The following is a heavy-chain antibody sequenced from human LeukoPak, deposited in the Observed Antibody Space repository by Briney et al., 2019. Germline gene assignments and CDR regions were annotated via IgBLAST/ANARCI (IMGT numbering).Heavy chain of an antibody. V-gene: IGHV4-34*01. CDR2: INHSGST. D-gene: IGHD5-24*01. CDR1: GGSFSVYY. J-gene: IGHJ4*02. Sequence: PSETLSLTCALYGGSFSVYYWSWIGQPPGKGLEWIGEINHSGSTNYNPSLKSRVTISVDTSKNQFSLKLSSVTAADTALYYCASRDGYNLYDYWGQGTLVTVSS. CDR3: ASRDGYNLYDY.